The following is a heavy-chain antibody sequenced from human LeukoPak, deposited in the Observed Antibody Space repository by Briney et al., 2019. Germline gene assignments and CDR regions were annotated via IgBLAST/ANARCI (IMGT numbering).Heavy chain of an antibody. CDR1: GFTFSSYG. CDR3: AKRNTMVRGGPSFDY. D-gene: IGHD3-10*01. CDR2: ISGSGGST. Sequence: PGGSLRLSCAASGFTFSSYGMSWVRQAPGKGLEWVSAISGSGGSTYYADSVKGRFTISRDNSKNTLYLQMNSLRAEDTAVYYCAKRNTMVRGGPSFDYWGQGILVTVSS. J-gene: IGHJ4*02. V-gene: IGHV3-23*01.